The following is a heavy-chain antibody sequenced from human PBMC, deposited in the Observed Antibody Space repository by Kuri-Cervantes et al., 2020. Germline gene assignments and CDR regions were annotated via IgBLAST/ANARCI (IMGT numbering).Heavy chain of an antibody. CDR2: INHSGST. J-gene: IGHJ4*02. V-gene: IGHV4-34*01. CDR1: GGSFSAYY. Sequence: ESLKISCAVSGGSFSAYYWSWIRQPPGKGLEWIGEINHSGSTNYNPSLKSRVTISVDTSKNQFSLKLNSVTAADTAVYYCARGLGVVVPAAIVWGYWGQGTLVTVSS. D-gene: IGHD2-2*02. CDR3: ARGLGVVVPAAIVWGY.